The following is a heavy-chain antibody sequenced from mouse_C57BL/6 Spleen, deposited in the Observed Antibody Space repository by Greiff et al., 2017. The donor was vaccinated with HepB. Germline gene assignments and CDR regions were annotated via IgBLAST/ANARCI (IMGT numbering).Heavy chain of an antibody. CDR3: ARSAAYDGYVYFDY. CDR2: IYPGDGDT. D-gene: IGHD2-3*01. CDR1: GYAFSSYW. V-gene: IGHV1-80*01. J-gene: IGHJ2*01. Sequence: VQLQQSGAELVKPGASVKISCKASGYAFSSYWMNWVKQRPGKGLEWIGQIYPGDGDTNYNGKFKGKATLTADKSSSTAYMQLSSLTSEDYAVYFCARSAAYDGYVYFDYWGQGTTLTVSS.